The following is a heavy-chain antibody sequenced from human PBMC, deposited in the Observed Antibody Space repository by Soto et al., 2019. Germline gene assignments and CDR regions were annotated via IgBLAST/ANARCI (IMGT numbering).Heavy chain of an antibody. Sequence: QVQLVESGGGVVQPGRSLRLSCAASGFTFSSYGMHWVRQAPGKGLEWVAVIWYDGSNKYYADSVKGRFTISRDNSKNTLYLQMNSLRAEDTAVYYCARGYCSGCSCYSPIDYLGQGTLVTVSS. V-gene: IGHV3-33*01. D-gene: IGHD2-15*01. CDR2: IWYDGSNK. CDR3: ARGYCSGCSCYSPIDY. CDR1: GFTFSSYG. J-gene: IGHJ4*02.